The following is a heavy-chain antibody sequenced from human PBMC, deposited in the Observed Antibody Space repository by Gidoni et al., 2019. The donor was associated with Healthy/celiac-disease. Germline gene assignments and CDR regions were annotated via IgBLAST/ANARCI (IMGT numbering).Heavy chain of an antibody. CDR2: SSGSGGST. CDR1: GFTFSIYA. V-gene: IGHV3-23*01. Sequence: GFTFSIYAMSWVRQALGKGLEWVSASSGSGGSTYYADPLKGRFTISRDNSKNTLYLQMNSLRAEDTAVYYCAKRYSSGPNDYWGQGTLVTVSS. D-gene: IGHD6-19*01. CDR3: AKRYSSGPNDY. J-gene: IGHJ4*02.